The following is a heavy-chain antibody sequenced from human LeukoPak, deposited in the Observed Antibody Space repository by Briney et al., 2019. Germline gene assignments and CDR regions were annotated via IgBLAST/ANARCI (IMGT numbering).Heavy chain of an antibody. CDR3: ASGAYTYYYMDV. CDR2: VYSSGAT. V-gene: IGHV4-59*01. CDR1: GGSIFSYY. J-gene: IGHJ6*03. D-gene: IGHD3-10*01. Sequence: PSETLSLTCTISGGSIFSYYWSWIRQPPGKELEWIGYVYSSGATYYNPSLESRFTISVDTSRKQFSLRLNSVTAADTAVYYCASGAYTYYYMDVWGKGTTVTISS.